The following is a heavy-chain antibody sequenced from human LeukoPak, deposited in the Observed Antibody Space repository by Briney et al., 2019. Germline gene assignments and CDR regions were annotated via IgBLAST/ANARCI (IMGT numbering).Heavy chain of an antibody. CDR2: IRQDGGAT. V-gene: IGHV3-7*01. D-gene: IGHD5-18*01. CDR3: ATSKDTAGGPY. Sequence: PGGSLRLSCAASGFTFTDYWMTWVRQAPGQGLEWMANIRQDGGATFYGGFVKGRFTISRDNAKNSVFLQMNSLRAEDTAVYYCATSKDTAGGPYWGQGTLVTVSS. CDR1: GFTFTDYW. J-gene: IGHJ4*02.